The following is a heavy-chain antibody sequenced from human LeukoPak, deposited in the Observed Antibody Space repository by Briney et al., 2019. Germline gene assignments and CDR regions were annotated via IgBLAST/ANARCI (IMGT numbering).Heavy chain of an antibody. D-gene: IGHD6-19*01. CDR2: IYSGGST. CDR1: GFTVSSNY. Sequence: PGGSLRLSCAASGFTVSSNYMSWVRQAPGKGLEWVSVIYSGGSTYYADSVKGRFTISRDNSKNTLYLQMGSLRAEDMAVYYCARGQWLDAFDIWGQGTMVTVSS. J-gene: IGHJ3*02. CDR3: ARGQWLDAFDI. V-gene: IGHV3-53*05.